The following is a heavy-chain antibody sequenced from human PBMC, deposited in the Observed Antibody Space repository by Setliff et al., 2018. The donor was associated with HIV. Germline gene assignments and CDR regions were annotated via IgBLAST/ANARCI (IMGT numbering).Heavy chain of an antibody. D-gene: IGHD2-21*01. J-gene: IGHJ5*02. V-gene: IGHV4-39*01. CDR1: GVSINRTDHY. CDR2: VSQSGST. Sequence: PSETLSLTCSVSGVSINRTDHYWGWIRQSPGKRLEWIGSVSQSGSTYYNPSLKSRITISVDRSKNLFSLKLISVTAADQGVYYCARVPVAGANWLDPWGQGTPVTVSS. CDR3: ARVPVAGANWLDP.